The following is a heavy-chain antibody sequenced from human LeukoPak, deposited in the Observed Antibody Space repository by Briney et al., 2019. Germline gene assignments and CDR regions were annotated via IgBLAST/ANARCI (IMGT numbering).Heavy chain of an antibody. CDR3: ARALSDDFWSGYQDH. J-gene: IGHJ4*02. CDR2: ISAYNGNT. CDR1: GYRFISSG. D-gene: IGHD3-3*01. V-gene: IGHV1-18*01. Sequence: ASVKVSCKASGYRFISSGFSWVRQAPGQGLEWMGWISAYNGNTNYAQKFQGRVTMTTDTSTSTVYMEVRSLRSDDTAVYYCARALSDDFWSGYQDHWGQGTLVTVSS.